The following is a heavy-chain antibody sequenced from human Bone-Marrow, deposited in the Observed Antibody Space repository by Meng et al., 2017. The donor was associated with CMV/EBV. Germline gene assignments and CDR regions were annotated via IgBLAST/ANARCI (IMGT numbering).Heavy chain of an antibody. J-gene: IGHJ6*02. CDR1: GFTVSTNY. CDR3: AREVYYDSSGYYYYYGMDV. Sequence: GESLKISCAASGFTVSTNYMSWVRQAPGMGLEWVSVIYSGGSTYYADSVKGRFTISRSNSKNTLYLQMNSLRAEDTAVYYCAREVYYDSSGYYYYYGMDVWGQGTTVTVSS. V-gene: IGHV3-53*04. D-gene: IGHD3-22*01. CDR2: IYSGGST.